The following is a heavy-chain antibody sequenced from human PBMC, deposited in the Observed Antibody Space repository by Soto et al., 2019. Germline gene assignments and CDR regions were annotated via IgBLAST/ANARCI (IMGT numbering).Heavy chain of an antibody. CDR1: GFTFSSYS. CDR2: ISSSSSYI. Sequence: GGSLRLSCAASGFTFSSYSMNWVRQAPGKGLEWVSSISSSSSYIYYADSVKGRFTISRDNAKNSLYLQMNSLRAEDTAVYYCARDLSGKGGSGSDCDYWGQGTLVTVSS. CDR3: ARDLSGKGGSGSDCDY. J-gene: IGHJ4*02. D-gene: IGHD3-10*01. V-gene: IGHV3-21*01.